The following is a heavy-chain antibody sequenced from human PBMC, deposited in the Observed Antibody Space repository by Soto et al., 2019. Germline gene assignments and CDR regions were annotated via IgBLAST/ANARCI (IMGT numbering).Heavy chain of an antibody. Sequence: LSLTCSVSGRSISEINSYWGWIRQTPGEGLEWIGTIHHTGSTYYNPSLKSRVIISLDTSKNQFSLKLSSVTAADTALYYCARPEGGYGSGYSWFDPWGQGTRVTVSS. V-gene: IGHV4-39*01. CDR2: IHHTGST. D-gene: IGHD5-12*01. CDR1: GRSISEINSY. CDR3: ARPEGGYGSGYSWFDP. J-gene: IGHJ5*02.